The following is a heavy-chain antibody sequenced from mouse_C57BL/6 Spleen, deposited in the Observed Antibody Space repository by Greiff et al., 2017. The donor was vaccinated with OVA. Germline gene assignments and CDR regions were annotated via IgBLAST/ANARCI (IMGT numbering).Heavy chain of an antibody. D-gene: IGHD1-1*01. CDR1: GYTFTNYW. V-gene: IGHV1-63*01. CDR3: ARDYASSGAWFAY. J-gene: IGHJ3*01. Sequence: QVQLQQSGAELVRPGTSVKMSCKASGYTFTNYWIGWAKQRPGHGLEWIGDIYPGGGYTNYNGKFKGKATLTADKSSSTAYMQFSSLTSEDSAIYYCARDYASSGAWFAYWGQGTLVTVSA. CDR2: IYPGGGYT.